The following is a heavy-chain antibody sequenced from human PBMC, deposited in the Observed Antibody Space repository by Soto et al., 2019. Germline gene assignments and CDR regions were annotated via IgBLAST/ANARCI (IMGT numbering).Heavy chain of an antibody. D-gene: IGHD3-3*01. Sequence: SVKVSCKTSGFTFTSSAIQWVRQARGQRLEWIGWIVVGSDNTNYAQKFQERVTITRDMSTSTAYMELSSLRSEDTAVYYCAAETYYYAFWSGDSRHRPANWFDPWGQ. J-gene: IGHJ5*02. CDR1: GFTFTSSA. CDR2: IVVGSDNT. CDR3: AAETYYYAFWSGDSRHRPANWFDP. V-gene: IGHV1-58*02.